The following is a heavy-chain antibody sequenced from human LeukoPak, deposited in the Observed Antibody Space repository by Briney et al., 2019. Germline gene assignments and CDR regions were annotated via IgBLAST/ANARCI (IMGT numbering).Heavy chain of an antibody. V-gene: IGHV3-21*01. CDR3: ARGDGSYQYYFDY. J-gene: IGHJ4*02. Sequence: GGSLRLSCAASGFTFSSYSMNWVRQAPGEGLEWVSSISSSSSYIYYADSVKGRFTISRDNAKNSLYLQMNSLRAEDTAVYYCARGDGSYQYYFDYWGQGTLVTVSS. CDR1: GFTFSSYS. CDR2: ISSSSSYI. D-gene: IGHD5-24*01.